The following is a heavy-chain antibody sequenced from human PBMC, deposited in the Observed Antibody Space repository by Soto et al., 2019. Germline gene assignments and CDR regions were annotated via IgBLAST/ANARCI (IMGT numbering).Heavy chain of an antibody. CDR2: ISGSGGTT. D-gene: IGHD3-22*01. Sequence: GGSLRLSCAASGFTFSNFAMSWVRQAPGKGLEWVSDISGSGGTTYYADSVKGRFTISRDNSKNTLSLQMNSLRAEDTAVYYCAKDHLSPLYYYDSSNYYYFDYWGQGTLVTVSS. V-gene: IGHV3-23*01. CDR3: AKDHLSPLYYYDSSNYYYFDY. CDR1: GFTFSNFA. J-gene: IGHJ4*02.